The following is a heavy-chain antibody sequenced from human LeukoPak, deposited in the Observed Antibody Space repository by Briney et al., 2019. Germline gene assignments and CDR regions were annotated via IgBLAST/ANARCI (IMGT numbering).Heavy chain of an antibody. CDR2: IYPGDSDT. V-gene: IGHV5-51*01. D-gene: IGHD6-19*01. CDR1: GYNFTNYW. Sequence: GESLKISCKGSGYNFTNYWIGWMRQMPGKGLEWMGIIYPGDSDTTYSPSFQGQVTISADKSISTAYLQWSSLKASDTAMYYCARHYDNSGWWFDYWGQRTLVTVSS. CDR3: ARHYDNSGWWFDY. J-gene: IGHJ4*02.